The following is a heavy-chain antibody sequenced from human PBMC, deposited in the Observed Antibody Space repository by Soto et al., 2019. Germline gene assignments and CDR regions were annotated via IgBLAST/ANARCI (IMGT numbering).Heavy chain of an antibody. V-gene: IGHV1-18*01. J-gene: IGHJ4*02. Sequence: QIQLVQSGSEVKTPGASVKVSCKVSGYTFTSYGISWVRQAPGQGLEWVGWISPYKVTRNYTESLQGRVTLTTDTTTSTAYMELKSLTSDDTAVYFCARIRRRTDTPEARLDFWGQGSLVTVSS. D-gene: IGHD3-3*02. CDR3: ARIRRRTDTPEARLDF. CDR1: GYTFTSYG. CDR2: ISPYKVTR.